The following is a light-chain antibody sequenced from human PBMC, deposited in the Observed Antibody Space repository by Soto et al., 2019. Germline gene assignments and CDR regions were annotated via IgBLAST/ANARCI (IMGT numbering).Light chain of an antibody. J-gene: IGLJ3*02. V-gene: IGLV1-40*01. CDR3: QSYDSTLSGFWV. CDR1: SSDIGAGYD. Sequence: QLVLTQPPSVSGAPGQRVTISCTGSSSDIGAGYDVHWYQHLPGTAPKLLIYGNSNRPSGVPDRFSGSKSGTSASLAITGLQAEDEAHYYCQSYDSTLSGFWVFGGGTKVTVL. CDR2: GNS.